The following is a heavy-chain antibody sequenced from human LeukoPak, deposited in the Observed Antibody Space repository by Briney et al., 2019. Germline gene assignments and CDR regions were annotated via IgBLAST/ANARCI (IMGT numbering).Heavy chain of an antibody. J-gene: IGHJ4*02. CDR2: IYYSGSI. CDR1: GGSISSYY. D-gene: IGHD2-2*01. V-gene: IGHV4-59*01. CDR3: ARWGGVPARLAPYFDY. Sequence: SETLSLTCTVSGGSISSYYWSWIRQPPGKGLEWIGYIYYSGSINYNPSLKSRVTISVDTSKNQFSLKLSSVTAADTAVYYCARWGGVPARLAPYFDYWGQGTLVTVSS.